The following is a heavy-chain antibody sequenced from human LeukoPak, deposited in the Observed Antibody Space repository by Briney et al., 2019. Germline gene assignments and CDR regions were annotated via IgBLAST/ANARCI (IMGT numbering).Heavy chain of an antibody. CDR2: ISAYNGNT. CDR3: ARVDSSGWHRGFYYYYGMDV. J-gene: IGHJ6*02. V-gene: IGHV1-18*04. D-gene: IGHD6-19*01. Sequence: GASVKVSCKASGYTFTGYYMHWVRQAPGQGLEWMGRISAYNGNTNYAQKLQGRVTMTTDTSTSTAYMELRSLRSDDTAVYYCARVDSSGWHRGFYYYYGMDVWGQGTTVTVSS. CDR1: GYTFTGYY.